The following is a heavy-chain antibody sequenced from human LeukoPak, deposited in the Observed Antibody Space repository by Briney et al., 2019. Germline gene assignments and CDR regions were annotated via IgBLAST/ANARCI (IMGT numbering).Heavy chain of an antibody. J-gene: IGHJ4*02. D-gene: IGHD6-19*01. V-gene: IGHV1-69*13. Sequence: ALVKVSCKASGGTFSRYAISWVRQAPGQGLEWMGGIIPIFGTANYAQKFQGRVTITADESTSTAYMELSSLRSEDTAVYYCARSSAVARVSYYFDYWGQGTLVTVSS. CDR3: ARSSAVARVSYYFDY. CDR1: GGTFSRYA. CDR2: IIPIFGTA.